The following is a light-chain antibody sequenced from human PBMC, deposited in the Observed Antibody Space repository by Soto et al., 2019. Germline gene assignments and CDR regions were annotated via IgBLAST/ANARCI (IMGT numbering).Light chain of an antibody. V-gene: IGLV8-61*01. CDR2: STS. Sequence: HTVVTQESSFSXXPGGTVTLTCGLISGSVSTANNPNWYQQTPGQAPRTLIYSTSTRSSGVPDRFSGSILGNKAALTITGAQADDESDYYCALFMGNGISVFGTGTKLTVL. J-gene: IGLJ1*01. CDR3: ALFMGNGISV. CDR1: SGSVSTANN.